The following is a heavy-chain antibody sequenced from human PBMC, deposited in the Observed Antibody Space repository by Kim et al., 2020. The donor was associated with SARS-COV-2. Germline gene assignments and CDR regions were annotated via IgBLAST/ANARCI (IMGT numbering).Heavy chain of an antibody. D-gene: IGHD1-1*01. J-gene: IGHJ3*02. Sequence: GGSLRLSCAASGFTFDDYAMHWVRQAPGKGLEWVSGISWNSGSIGYADSVKGRFTISRDNAKNSLYLQMNSLRAEDTALYYCAKDLLWRDPRALDDAFDIWGQGNIVPVS. CDR2: ISWNSGSI. V-gene: IGHV3-9*01. CDR1: GFTFDDYA. CDR3: AKDLLWRDPRALDDAFDI.